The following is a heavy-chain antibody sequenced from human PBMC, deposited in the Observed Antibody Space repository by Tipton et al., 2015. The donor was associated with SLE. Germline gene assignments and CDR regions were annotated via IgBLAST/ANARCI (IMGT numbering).Heavy chain of an antibody. CDR1: GGSFSGYH. Sequence: TLSLTCAVYGGSFSGYHWTWIRQPPGKGLEWIGEVYHSGRTDSNPSLKSRVTISVDTSKNQFSLNLTSVTAADTAVYYCARVIAAPPYGMDVWGQGTTVTVSS. CDR2: VYHSGRT. J-gene: IGHJ6*02. D-gene: IGHD6-13*01. CDR3: ARVIAAPPYGMDV. V-gene: IGHV4-34*01.